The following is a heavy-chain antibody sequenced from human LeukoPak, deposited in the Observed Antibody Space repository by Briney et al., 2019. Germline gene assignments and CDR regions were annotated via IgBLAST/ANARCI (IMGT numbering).Heavy chain of an antibody. CDR2: MNPNSGNT. CDR3: ARAPSKGYYDFWSGYYYYYYGMDV. D-gene: IGHD3-3*01. Sequence: ASVKVSCKASGYTFTGYYMHWVRQAPGQGLEWMGWMNPNSGNTGYAQKFQGRVTMTRNTSISTAYMELSSLRSEDTAVYYCARAPSKGYYDFWSGYYYYYYGMDVWGQGTTVTVSS. CDR1: GYTFTGYY. V-gene: IGHV1-8*02. J-gene: IGHJ6*02.